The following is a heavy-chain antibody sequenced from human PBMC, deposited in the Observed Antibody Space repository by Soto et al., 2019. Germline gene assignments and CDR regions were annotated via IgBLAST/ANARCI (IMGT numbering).Heavy chain of an antibody. Sequence: SLRLSCAASGFTFSDYYMSWIRQAPGKGLEWVSYISSSGSTIYYADSVKGRFTISRDNAKNSLYLQMNTLRAEDTAVYYCARTPSTNSSLDYWGQGTLVTVS. J-gene: IGHJ4*02. CDR3: ARTPSTNSSLDY. CDR1: GFTFSDYY. CDR2: ISSSGSTI. V-gene: IGHV3-11*01. D-gene: IGHD2-2*01.